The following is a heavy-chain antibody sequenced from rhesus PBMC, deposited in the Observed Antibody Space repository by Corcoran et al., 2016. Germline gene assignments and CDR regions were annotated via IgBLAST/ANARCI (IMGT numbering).Heavy chain of an antibody. D-gene: IGHD1-26*01. CDR3: ARDWAYNWNYGYFDL. Sequence: QLQLQESGPGLVKPSETLSLTCAVSGGSISSNYWSWIRQPPGKGLEWIGRISGSGGRTDYNPSLKSRVTISTDTSKNQFSLKLSTVTAADTAVYYCARDWAYNWNYGYFDLWGPGTPITISS. CDR1: GGSISSNY. J-gene: IGHJ2*01. V-gene: IGHV4-173*01. CDR2: ISGSGGRT.